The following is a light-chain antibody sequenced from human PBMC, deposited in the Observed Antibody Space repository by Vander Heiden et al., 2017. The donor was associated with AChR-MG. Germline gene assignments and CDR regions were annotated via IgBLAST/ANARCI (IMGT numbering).Light chain of an antibody. Sequence: EIVLTQSPGTLSLSPGERATLSCRASQTIDATYFAWYQQKPGQAPRLLIFETSSRATGVPDRFSGGGSGTDFTLTISRLEPEDFAVYFCQQYGGSPKYTFGQGTKLEIK. CDR1: QTIDATY. J-gene: IGKJ2*01. CDR2: ETS. V-gene: IGKV3-20*01. CDR3: QQYGGSPKYT.